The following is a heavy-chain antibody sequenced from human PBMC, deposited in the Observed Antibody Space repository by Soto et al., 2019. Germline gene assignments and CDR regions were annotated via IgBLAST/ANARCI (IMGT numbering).Heavy chain of an antibody. Sequence: QVQLQESGPGLVKPSETLSLTCTVSGGSISRYFWSWIRQPPGKGLEWIGHIYYSGSTNYNPSLKSRVTISVDTSKNQFSLKLSSVTAADTAVYYCARDRVIVRDIGDNYYYGTDIWGQGTTVTVSS. CDR1: GGSISRYF. CDR3: ARDRVIVRDIGDNYYYGTDI. V-gene: IGHV4-59*01. J-gene: IGHJ6*02. D-gene: IGHD2-15*01. CDR2: IYYSGST.